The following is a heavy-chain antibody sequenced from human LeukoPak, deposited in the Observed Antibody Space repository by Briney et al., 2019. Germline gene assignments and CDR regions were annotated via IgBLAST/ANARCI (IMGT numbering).Heavy chain of an antibody. Sequence: GGSLRLSCAASGFTFSSYSMNWVRQAPGKGLEWVSSISSSSSYIYYADSVKGRFTISRDNAKNSLYLQMNSLRAEDTAVYYCARDPDSSGYPGWFDPWGQGTLVTVSS. V-gene: IGHV3-21*01. J-gene: IGHJ5*02. CDR2: ISSSSSYI. CDR1: GFTFSSYS. D-gene: IGHD3-22*01. CDR3: ARDPDSSGYPGWFDP.